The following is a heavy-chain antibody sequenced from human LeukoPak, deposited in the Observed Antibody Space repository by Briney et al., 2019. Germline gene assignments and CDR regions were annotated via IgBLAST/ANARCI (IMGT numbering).Heavy chain of an antibody. CDR3: ARVGTYYYGSGSYSGWFDP. D-gene: IGHD3-10*01. CDR1: GGTFSSYA. V-gene: IGHV1-69*06. J-gene: IGHJ5*02. Sequence: SVKASCKASGGTFSSYAISWVRQAPGQGLEWMGGIIPIFGTANYAQKFQGRVTITADKSTSTAYMELSSLRSEDTAVYYCARVGTYYYGSGSYSGWFDPWGQGTLVTVSS. CDR2: IIPIFGTA.